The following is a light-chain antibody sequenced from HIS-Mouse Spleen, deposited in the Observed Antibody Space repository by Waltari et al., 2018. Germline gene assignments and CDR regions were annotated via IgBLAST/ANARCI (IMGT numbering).Light chain of an antibody. CDR3: SSYTSSSTLYV. V-gene: IGLV2-14*03. CDR1: SSDVGGYNY. J-gene: IGLJ1*01. CDR2: DVS. Sequence: QSALTQPASVSGSPGQSITISCTGTSSDVGGYNYVSWYQQHPGKAPKLMIYDVSNRPSGVSKRFPGSNSGNTASLTISGLQAEDEADYYCSSYTSSSTLYVFGTGTKVTVL.